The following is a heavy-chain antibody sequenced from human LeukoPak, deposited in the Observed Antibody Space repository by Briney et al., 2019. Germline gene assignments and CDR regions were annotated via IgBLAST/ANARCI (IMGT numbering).Heavy chain of an antibody. D-gene: IGHD5-12*01. V-gene: IGHV3-30-3*01. CDR2: ISYDGSNK. CDR1: GFTLSSYA. J-gene: IGHJ4*02. CDR3: ANSGYDYPEGGY. Sequence: GGSLRLSCAASGFTLSSYAMHWVRQAPGKGLEWVAVISYDGSNKYYADSVKGRFTISRDNSKNTLYLQMNSLRAEDTAVYYCANSGYDYPEGGYWGQGTLVTVSS.